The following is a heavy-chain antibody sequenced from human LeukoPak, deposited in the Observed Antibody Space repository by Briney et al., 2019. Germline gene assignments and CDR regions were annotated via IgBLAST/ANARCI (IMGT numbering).Heavy chain of an antibody. V-gene: IGHV1-24*01. Sequence: ASVKVSCKVSRYTLTELSMHWVRQAPGKGLEWMGGFDPEDGETIYAQKFQGRVTMTEDTSADTAYMELSSLRSEDTAIYYCVRARANCIGRPCRIEFTHWGQGSLVNVSA. CDR2: FDPEDGET. D-gene: IGHD3-3*02. CDR1: RYTLTELS. CDR3: VRARANCIGRPCRIEFTH. J-gene: IGHJ4*02.